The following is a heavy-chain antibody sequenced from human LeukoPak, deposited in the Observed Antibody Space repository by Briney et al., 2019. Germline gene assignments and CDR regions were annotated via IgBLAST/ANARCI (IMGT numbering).Heavy chain of an antibody. V-gene: IGHV4-4*07. CDR3: ARESVYSSGGGLVDY. J-gene: IGHJ4*02. Sequence: SETLSLTCTVSGGSISSYYWGWIRQPAGKGLEWIGRIYTSGSTNYNPSLKSRVTMSVDTSKNQFSLKLSSVTAADTAVYYCARESVYSSGGGLVDYWGQGTLVTVSS. D-gene: IGHD6-19*01. CDR1: GGSISSYY. CDR2: IYTSGST.